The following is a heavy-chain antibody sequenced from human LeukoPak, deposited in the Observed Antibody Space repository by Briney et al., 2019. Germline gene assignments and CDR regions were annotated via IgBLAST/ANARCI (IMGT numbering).Heavy chain of an antibody. CDR3: ARGPTVTFNYHYGMDV. J-gene: IGHJ6*02. CDR1: GFTFSDHH. V-gene: IGHV3-72*01. CDR2: TRTKAKDYTT. Sequence: GSLRLSCATSGFTFSDHHMDWVRQAPGKGLEWVARTRTKAKDYTTEYAASVKGRFTVSRDESMHSLYLQMNSLKTEDTAVYYCARGPTVTFNYHYGMDVWGQGTTVTVSS. D-gene: IGHD4-17*01.